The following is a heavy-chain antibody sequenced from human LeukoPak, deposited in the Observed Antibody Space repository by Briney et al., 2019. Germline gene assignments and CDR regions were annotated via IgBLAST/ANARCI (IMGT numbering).Heavy chain of an antibody. V-gene: IGHV4-39*07. CDR1: GVSLSDTSYY. CDR3: ARDWDGGYNFNALDI. D-gene: IGHD5-24*01. Sequence: SETLSLTCTVSGVSLSDTSYYWAGIRQPPGKGLELIGTLHYSAGAHYNPSLQSRATISLDRSRDQFSLRLTSVTSADTAVYYCARDWDGGYNFNALDIWGQGTMVTVSS. J-gene: IGHJ3*02. CDR2: LHYSAGA.